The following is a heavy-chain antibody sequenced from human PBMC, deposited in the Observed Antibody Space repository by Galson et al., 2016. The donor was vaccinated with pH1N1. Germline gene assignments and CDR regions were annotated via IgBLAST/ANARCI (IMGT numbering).Heavy chain of an antibody. V-gene: IGHV3-23*01. Sequence: SLRLSCAASGFTFIGYSMSWVRQAPGKGLEWVSSISASSGPTDYAHSVKGRFTISRDKSKNTLSLQMNSLRVEDTALYYCAKHSYSSVDSFDYWGQGTLVTVSS. CDR3: AKHSYSSVDSFDY. J-gene: IGHJ4*02. CDR2: ISASSGPT. D-gene: IGHD6-19*01. CDR1: GFTFIGYS.